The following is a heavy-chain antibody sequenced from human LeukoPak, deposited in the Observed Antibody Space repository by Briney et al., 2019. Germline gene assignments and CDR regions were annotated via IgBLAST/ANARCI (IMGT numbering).Heavy chain of an antibody. CDR1: GFTVSSNY. D-gene: IGHD3-22*01. J-gene: IGHJ4*02. Sequence: GGSLRLSCAASGFTVSSNYMSWVRQAPGKGLEWVSVIYSGGSTYDADSVKGRFTISRDNSKNTLYLQMNSLRAEDTAVYYCARVPYYDSSGYYLAGYFDYWGQGTLVTVSS. CDR3: ARVPYYDSSGYYLAGYFDY. CDR2: IYSGGST. V-gene: IGHV3-53*01.